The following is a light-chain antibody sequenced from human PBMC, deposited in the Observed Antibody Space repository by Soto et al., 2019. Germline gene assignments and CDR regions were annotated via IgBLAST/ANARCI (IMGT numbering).Light chain of an antibody. CDR2: GAS. CDR3: QQYNNWHPWT. Sequence: EIVMTQSPATLSVSPGERATLSCRASQSVSSNLAWYQQKPGQAPRLFIYGASTRATGIPARFSGSGSGTEFTLTISSLQSEDFAVYYCQQYNNWHPWTFGQGTKVEIK. CDR1: QSVSSN. V-gene: IGKV3-15*01. J-gene: IGKJ1*01.